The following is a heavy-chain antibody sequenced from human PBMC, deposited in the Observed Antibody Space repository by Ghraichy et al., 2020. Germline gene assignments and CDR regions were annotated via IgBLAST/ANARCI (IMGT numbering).Heavy chain of an antibody. CDR1: GYTFTNYG. Sequence: ASVKVSCKASGYTFTNYGITWVRQAPGQGLEWMGWITTRNGNTQSAQRPQGRVTMTTDTSTNTVHMELRSLRFDDTAVYYCARGINYFDPWGQGTLVTVSS. V-gene: IGHV1-18*04. D-gene: IGHD5-24*01. J-gene: IGHJ5*02. CDR3: ARGINYFDP. CDR2: ITTRNGNT.